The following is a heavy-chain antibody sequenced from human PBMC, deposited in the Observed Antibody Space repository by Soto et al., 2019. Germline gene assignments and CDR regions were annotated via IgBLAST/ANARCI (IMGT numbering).Heavy chain of an antibody. V-gene: IGHV2-26*01. CDR2: IFSNDEK. Sequence: GSGPTLVNPTETLTLTCTVSGFSLSNARMGVRWISQPPGKALEWLAHIFSNDEKSYSTSLKSRLTISKNTSQSQVVLTMTNMDPLDTAIFYCVRSRFFNDFWTASDCFDPWGQGTLVTVYS. D-gene: IGHD3-3*01. CDR3: VRSRFFNDFWTASDCFDP. CDR1: GFSLSNARMG. J-gene: IGHJ5*02.